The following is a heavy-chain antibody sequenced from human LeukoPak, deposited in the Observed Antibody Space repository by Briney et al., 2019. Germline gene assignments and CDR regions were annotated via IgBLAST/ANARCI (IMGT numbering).Heavy chain of an antibody. CDR1: GFTVSSNY. V-gene: IGHV3-66*01. J-gene: IGHJ4*02. D-gene: IGHD6-19*01. CDR2: IYSGGST. Sequence: TGGSLRLSCAASGFTVSSNYMSWVRQAPGKGLEWVSVIYSGGSTYYADSVKGRFTISRDNSKNTLYLQMNSLRAEDTAVYYCAKLGRAYSSGWYSLYYFDYWGQGTLVTVSS. CDR3: AKLGRAYSSGWYSLYYFDY.